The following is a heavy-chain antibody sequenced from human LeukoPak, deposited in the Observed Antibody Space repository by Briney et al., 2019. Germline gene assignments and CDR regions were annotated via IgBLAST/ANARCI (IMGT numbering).Heavy chain of an antibody. Sequence: PSETLSLTCTVSGGSISSSNYYWGWIRQPPGKGLEWIGSIYYSGSTYYSPSLKSRVTISVDTSKNQFSLKLSSVTAADTAVYYCARRGPYYYGSGSYLRVPSNNWFDPWGQGTLVTVSS. CDR2: IYYSGST. J-gene: IGHJ5*02. D-gene: IGHD3-10*01. CDR3: ARRGPYYYGSGSYLRVPSNNWFDP. V-gene: IGHV4-39*07. CDR1: GGSISSSNYY.